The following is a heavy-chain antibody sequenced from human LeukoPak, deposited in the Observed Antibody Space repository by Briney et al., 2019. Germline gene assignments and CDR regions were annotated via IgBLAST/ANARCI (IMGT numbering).Heavy chain of an antibody. V-gene: IGHV4-59*01. CDR1: GGSISSYY. CDR2: IHYTGST. J-gene: IGHJ4*02. Sequence: PSETLSLTCTVSGGSISSYYWSWIRQSPGKGLECIGYIHYTGSTNYNPSLKSRVTISVETSKNQFSLKLKSVTAADTAVYYCARGGGRFGELLGRTRFDYWGQGTLVTVSS. CDR3: ARGGGRFGELLGRTRFDY. D-gene: IGHD3-10*01.